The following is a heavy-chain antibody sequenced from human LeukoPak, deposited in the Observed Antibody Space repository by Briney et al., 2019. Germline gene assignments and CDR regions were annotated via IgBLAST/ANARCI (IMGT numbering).Heavy chain of an antibody. CDR2: ISGSGGST. Sequence: GGSLRLSCAASGFTFSSYAMSWVRQAPGKGLEWVSAISGSGGSTYYADSMKGRFTISRDNSKNTLYLQMNSLRAKDTAVYYCAKDGLWFGELFRNDYWGQGTLVTVSS. V-gene: IGHV3-23*01. CDR3: AKDGLWFGELFRNDY. J-gene: IGHJ4*02. CDR1: GFTFSSYA. D-gene: IGHD3-10*01.